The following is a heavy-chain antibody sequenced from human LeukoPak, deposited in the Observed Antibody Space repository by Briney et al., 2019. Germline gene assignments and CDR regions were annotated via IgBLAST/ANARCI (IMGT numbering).Heavy chain of an antibody. V-gene: IGHV3-21*01. J-gene: IGHJ3*02. Sequence: GGSLRLSCAASGFTFSSYSMNWVRQAPGKGLEWVSSISSSSSYIYYADSVKGRFTIFRDNAKNSLYLQMNSLRAEDTAVYYCAREHAVVVAATQMDAFDIWGQGTMVTVSS. CDR2: ISSSSSYI. CDR1: GFTFSSYS. D-gene: IGHD2-15*01. CDR3: AREHAVVVAATQMDAFDI.